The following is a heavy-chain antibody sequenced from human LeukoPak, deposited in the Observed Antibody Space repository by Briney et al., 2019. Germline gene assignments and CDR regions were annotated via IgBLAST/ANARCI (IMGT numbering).Heavy chain of an antibody. V-gene: IGHV1-18*01. CDR2: ISAYNGNT. CDR3: ARDYYENRTYAFLVGVFDP. D-gene: IGHD3-22*01. Sequence: ASVKLYCKASGYTFTASGLSWVRQAPGEGLEWMGWISAYNGNTYYAKKFQGRVTMTTDTSANTAYMELRRLSSDDTAVYYCARDYYENRTYAFLVGVFDPWGQGTLVTVSS. CDR1: GYTFTASG. J-gene: IGHJ5*02.